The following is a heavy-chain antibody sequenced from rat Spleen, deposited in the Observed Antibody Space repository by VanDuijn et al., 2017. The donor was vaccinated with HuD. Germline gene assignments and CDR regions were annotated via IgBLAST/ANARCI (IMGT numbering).Heavy chain of an antibody. Sequence: EVQLVESNGGLVQPGRPLKLSCAASGFTFSSFPMAWVRQVPTQGLEWVASISPTGGITNYRDSVKGRFILSRDNAKSTLYLQVDSLRSEDTAIYYCARPTTGIPFNYWGQGVMVTVSS. CDR3: ARPTTGIPFNY. CDR2: ISPTGGIT. D-gene: IGHD1-9*01. J-gene: IGHJ2*01. V-gene: IGHV5-25*01. CDR1: GFTFSSFP.